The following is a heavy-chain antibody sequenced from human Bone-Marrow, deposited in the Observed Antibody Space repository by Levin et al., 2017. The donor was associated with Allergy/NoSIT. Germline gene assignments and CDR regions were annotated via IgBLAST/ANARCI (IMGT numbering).Heavy chain of an antibody. J-gene: IGHJ3*01. CDR1: GFTFSSSA. CDR2: ITSDGGGT. V-gene: IGHV3-23*01. Sequence: GGSLRLSCAVSGFTFSSSAMSWVRQAPGKGLQWVSAITSDGGGTYYADLVKGRFTISRDNFKNTLFLQMNGLRADDTAVYFCARVAGVEMERIGDAFDVWGQGTMVTVSS. CDR3: ARVAGVEMERIGDAFDV. D-gene: IGHD5-24*01.